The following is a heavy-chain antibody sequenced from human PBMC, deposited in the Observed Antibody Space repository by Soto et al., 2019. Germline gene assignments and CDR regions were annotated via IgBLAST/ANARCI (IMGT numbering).Heavy chain of an antibody. J-gene: IGHJ6*02. D-gene: IGHD2-21*02. CDR1: GFTFSSYW. Sequence: GGSLRFSCAASGFTFSSYWMHWVRQAPGKGLVWVSRINSDGSSTSYADSVKGRFTISRDNAKNTLYLQMNSLRAEDTAVYYCARDGGNSYYYYGMDVWGQGTTVTVSS. V-gene: IGHV3-74*01. CDR3: ARDGGNSYYYYGMDV. CDR2: INSDGSST.